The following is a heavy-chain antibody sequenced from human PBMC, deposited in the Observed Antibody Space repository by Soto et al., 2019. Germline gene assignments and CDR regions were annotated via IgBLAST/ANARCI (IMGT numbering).Heavy chain of an antibody. CDR1: GGTFSSYA. J-gene: IGHJ4*02. V-gene: IGHV1-69*06. D-gene: IGHD3-22*01. CDR2: IIPIFGTA. CDR3: ASYDSSGYRLDY. Sequence: SVKVSCKASGGTFSSYAISWVRQAPGQGLEWMGGIIPIFGTANYAQKFQGRVTITADKSTSTAYMELSSLRSEDTAVYYCASYDSSGYRLDYWGQGTLVTVSS.